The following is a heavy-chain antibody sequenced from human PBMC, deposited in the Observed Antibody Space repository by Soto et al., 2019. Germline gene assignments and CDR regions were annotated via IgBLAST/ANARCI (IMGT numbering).Heavy chain of an antibody. D-gene: IGHD6-19*01. CDR3: ARSFGWYAIDY. V-gene: IGHV4-4*02. CDR2: ISHSGSV. J-gene: IGHJ4*02. CDR1: GGSISSSHF. Sequence: QVLLQESGPGLVQPSGTLSLSCAVSGGSISSSHFWGWVRQPPGKGLEWVGDISHSGSVNYNPSLKGRVTIAIDKSKNQFSLKLNSVTAACTAVYYCARSFGWYAIDYWGQGTLVIVSS.